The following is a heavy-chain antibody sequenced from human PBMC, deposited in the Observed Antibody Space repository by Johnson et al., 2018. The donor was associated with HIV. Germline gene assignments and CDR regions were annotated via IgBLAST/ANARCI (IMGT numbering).Heavy chain of an antibody. CDR3: AKDLTWEMQDAFDL. Sequence: VQLVESGGGLVQPGGSLRLSCAASGIIFDDYAMHWVRQAPGKGLEWVSGISWNSDTIGYADSVKGRFTISRDNAKNSLYLQMNSLRLEDTALYYCAKDLTWEMQDAFDLWGQGTMVTVSS. D-gene: IGHD1-26*01. J-gene: IGHJ3*01. CDR2: ISWNSDTI. CDR1: GIIFDDYA. V-gene: IGHV3-9*01.